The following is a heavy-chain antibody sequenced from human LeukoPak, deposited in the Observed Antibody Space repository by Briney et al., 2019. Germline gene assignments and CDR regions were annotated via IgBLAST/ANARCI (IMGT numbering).Heavy chain of an antibody. V-gene: IGHV3-21*01. CDR2: IGPTGTDR. J-gene: IGHJ4*02. CDR1: GFTFSSCG. D-gene: IGHD1-14*01. CDR3: ATETIGRHYDY. Sequence: GSLRLSCAASGFTFSSCGFNWVRQAPGKGLEWVSSIGPTGTDRYYADSVRGRFTISRDNAKDSMYLQMDSLRDEDTAVYYRATETIGRHYDYWGQGTLLTVSS.